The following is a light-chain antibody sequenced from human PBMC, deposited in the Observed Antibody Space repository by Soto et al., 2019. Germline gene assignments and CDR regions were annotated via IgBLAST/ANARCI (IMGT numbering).Light chain of an antibody. CDR2: GAS. CDR3: QHYNSAPFT. V-gene: IGKV1-27*01. J-gene: IGKJ3*01. CDR1: QDISNH. Sequence: DFQMAQSPSSLSASIGDRVTITCRASQDISNHLAWYQQKPGNIPKLLIYGASTLQSGVPSRFSGGGSGTDFTLTISSLQPEDVATYYCQHYNSAPFTFGPGTKVDMK.